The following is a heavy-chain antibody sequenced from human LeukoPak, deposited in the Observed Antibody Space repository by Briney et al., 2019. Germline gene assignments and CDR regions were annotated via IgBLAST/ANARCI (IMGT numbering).Heavy chain of an antibody. CDR2: ISYDGSNK. D-gene: IGHD6-19*01. Sequence: GGSLRLSCAASGFTFSSYGMHWVRQAPGKGLEWVAVISYDGSNKYYADSVKGRFTISRDNSKNTLYLQMNSLRAEDTAVYYCAKKGGIAVAGDDAFDIWGQGTMVTVSS. J-gene: IGHJ3*02. V-gene: IGHV3-30*18. CDR3: AKKGGIAVAGDDAFDI. CDR1: GFTFSSYG.